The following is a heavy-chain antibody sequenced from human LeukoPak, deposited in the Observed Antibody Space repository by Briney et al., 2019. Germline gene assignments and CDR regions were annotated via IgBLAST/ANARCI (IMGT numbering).Heavy chain of an antibody. J-gene: IGHJ5*02. V-gene: IGHV3-9*01. CDR2: ISWNSGSI. Sequence: PGGSLRLSCAASGFTFDDYAMHWVRQAPGKGLEWVSGISWNSGSIGYADSVKGRFTISRDNAKNSLYLQMNSLRAEDTALYYCAKDRRYCSGGSCSNWFDPWGQGTLVTVSS. CDR1: GFTFDDYA. D-gene: IGHD2-15*01. CDR3: AKDRRYCSGGSCSNWFDP.